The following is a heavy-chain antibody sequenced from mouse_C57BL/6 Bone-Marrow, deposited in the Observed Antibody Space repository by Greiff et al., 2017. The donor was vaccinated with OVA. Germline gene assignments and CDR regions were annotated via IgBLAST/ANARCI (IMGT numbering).Heavy chain of an antibody. Sequence: QVQLQESGAELMKPGASVKLSCKATGYTFTGYWIEWVKQRPGHGLEWIGEILPGSGSTNYTEKFKGKATFTADPSSNTAYMHLSSLTTEDSAIYYCARGWCDAMDDWGKGTTVTVSS. J-gene: IGHJ4*01. CDR2: ILPGSGST. D-gene: IGHD1-1*02. CDR3: ARGWCDAMDD. CDR1: GYTFTGYW. V-gene: IGHV1-9*01.